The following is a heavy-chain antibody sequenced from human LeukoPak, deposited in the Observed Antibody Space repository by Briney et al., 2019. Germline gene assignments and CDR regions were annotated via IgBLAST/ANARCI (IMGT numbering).Heavy chain of an antibody. V-gene: IGHV3-23*01. D-gene: IGHD1-26*01. CDR3: AKGGKWDVTPFDY. J-gene: IGHJ4*02. Sequence: GGSLRLPCAASGFTFTSYSMNWVRQAPGKGLEWVSTISGSGGSTYYADSVKGRFTISRDNSKNTLYLQVNSLRAEDTAVYYCAKGGKWDVTPFDYWGQGTLVTVSS. CDR2: ISGSGGST. CDR1: GFTFTSYS.